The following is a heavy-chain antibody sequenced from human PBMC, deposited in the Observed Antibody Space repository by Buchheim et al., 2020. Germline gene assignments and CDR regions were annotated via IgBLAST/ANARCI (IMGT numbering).Heavy chain of an antibody. CDR1: GYSISSGFY. CDR2: IYHSGST. D-gene: IGHD3-10*01. J-gene: IGHJ4*02. CDR3: ARSRSSRVVDY. Sequence: QVQLRESGPGLVKPSETLSLTCAVSGYSISSGFYWGWIRQPPGKGLEWIGSIYHSGSTYYNPSLKSRVLMSVDTSNNQFSLKLDSVAAADTAIYYCARSRSSRVVDYWGQG. V-gene: IGHV4-38-2*01.